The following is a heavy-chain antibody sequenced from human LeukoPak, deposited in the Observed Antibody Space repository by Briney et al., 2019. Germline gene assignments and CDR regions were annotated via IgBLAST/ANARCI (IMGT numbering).Heavy chain of an antibody. CDR1: GGSFSGYY. V-gene: IGHV4-34*01. D-gene: IGHD3-22*01. Sequence: PSETLSLTCAVYGGSFSGYYWSWIPQPPGKGLEWIGEINHSGSTNYNPSLKSRVTISVDTSKNQFSLKLSSVTAADTAVYYCARDSALRSESSGYSIDYWGQGTLVTVSS. J-gene: IGHJ4*02. CDR3: ARDSALRSESSGYSIDY. CDR2: INHSGST.